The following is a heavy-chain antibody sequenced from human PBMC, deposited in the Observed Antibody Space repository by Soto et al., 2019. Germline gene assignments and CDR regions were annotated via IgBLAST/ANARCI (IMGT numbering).Heavy chain of an antibody. D-gene: IGHD7-27*01. J-gene: IGHJ3*02. CDR1: GYTFTGYY. Sequence: ASVKVSCKASGYTFTGYYMHWVRQAPGQGLEWMGWINPNSGGTNYAQKFQGWVTMTRDTSISTAYMELSRLRSDDTAVYYCARDSRLGRDDAFDIWGQGTMVTVSS. CDR3: ARDSRLGRDDAFDI. CDR2: INPNSGGT. V-gene: IGHV1-2*04.